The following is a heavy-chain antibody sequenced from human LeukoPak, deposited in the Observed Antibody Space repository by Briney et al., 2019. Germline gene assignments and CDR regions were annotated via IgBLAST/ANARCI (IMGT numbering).Heavy chain of an antibody. V-gene: IGHV3-74*01. CDR1: GFTCSEYW. Sequence: PGVPLRLSCSASGFTCSEYWMLWLRQAPGKGLESVSRINTDGTVTTYTDSVKGSFTVSRDNADNTMFMQMNSVRDEDTAASYCATKPWLAPPPDSWGQGTPVTVSS. D-gene: IGHD6-19*01. J-gene: IGHJ4*02. CDR2: INTDGTVT. CDR3: ATKPWLAPPPDS.